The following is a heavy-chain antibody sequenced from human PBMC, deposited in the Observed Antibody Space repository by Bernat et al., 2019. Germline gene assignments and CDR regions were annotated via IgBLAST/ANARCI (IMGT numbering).Heavy chain of an antibody. CDR3: ARDLLAIFGVGAFDI. V-gene: IGHV3-48*02. J-gene: IGHJ3*02. Sequence: EVQLVESGGGLVQPGGSLRLSCVASGFSISSYGMNWVRQAPGKGLEWVSYISTSISTIYYADSVKGRFTISGDNAKNSLYLQMNSLRDDDTAVYYCARDLLAIFGVGAFDIWGQGTMVTVSS. CDR2: ISTSISTI. D-gene: IGHD3-3*01. CDR1: GFSISSYG.